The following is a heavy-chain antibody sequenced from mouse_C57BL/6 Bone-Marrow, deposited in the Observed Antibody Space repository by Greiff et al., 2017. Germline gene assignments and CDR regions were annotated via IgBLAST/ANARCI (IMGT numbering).Heavy chain of an antibody. CDR1: GYTFTSYW. CDR2: VDPSDSYT. J-gene: IGHJ2*01. Sequence: QFHVKQSGAELVLPGDSVKLSCKASGYTFTSYWMHWVKQRPGQALEWIGEVDPSDSYTNYNQKFTGQSKLTEDKCTSTAYMQLSSLTSGDSAVYYCARGGYYLDYWGQGTTLTVSS. D-gene: IGHD3-1*01. V-gene: IGHV1-69*01. CDR3: ARGGYYLDY.